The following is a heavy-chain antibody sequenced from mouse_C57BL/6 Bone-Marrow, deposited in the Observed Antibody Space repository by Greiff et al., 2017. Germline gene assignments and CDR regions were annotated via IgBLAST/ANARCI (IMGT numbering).Heavy chain of an antibody. CDR2: IDPSDSYT. D-gene: IGHD1-1*01. CDR1: GYTFTSYW. J-gene: IGHJ1*03. CDR3: AKEVYYGSSYDWYFDV. Sequence: QVQLQQPGAELVMPGASVKLSCKASGYTFTSYWMHWVKQRPGQGLEWIGEIDPSDSYTNYNQKFKGQSTLTVDKSSSTAYMQLSSLTSEDSAVYYCAKEVYYGSSYDWYFDVWGTGTTVTVSS. V-gene: IGHV1-69*01.